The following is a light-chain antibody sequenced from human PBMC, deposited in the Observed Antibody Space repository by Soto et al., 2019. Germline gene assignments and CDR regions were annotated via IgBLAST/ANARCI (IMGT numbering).Light chain of an antibody. J-gene: IGKJ5*01. CDR1: QSISNR. Sequence: DIQLTQSPSTLSASVGDRVTITCRASQSISNRLAWYHQKPGKTPNLLIYDASNLGSGVPSRLSGSGSGTEFTLTIRSLQPDDFATYYCQQYNSYPTFGQGTRLEIK. V-gene: IGKV1-5*01. CDR2: DAS. CDR3: QQYNSYPT.